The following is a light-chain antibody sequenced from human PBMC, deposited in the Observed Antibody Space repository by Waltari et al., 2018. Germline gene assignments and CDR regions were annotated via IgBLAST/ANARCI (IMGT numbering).Light chain of an antibody. V-gene: IGKV1-12*01. CDR3: QEANSFPLT. Sequence: DIQMTQSPPSVSASLGDRVTITCRASQGIRSWLAWYQQKPGKAPKLLIYAASSLQGGVPSRFSGSGSGTEFTLTISSLQPEDVATYYCQEANSFPLTFGGGTKVEI. CDR1: QGIRSW. CDR2: AAS. J-gene: IGKJ4*01.